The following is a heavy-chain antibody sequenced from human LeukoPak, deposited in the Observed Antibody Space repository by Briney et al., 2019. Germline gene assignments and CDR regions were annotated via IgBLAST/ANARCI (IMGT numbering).Heavy chain of an antibody. J-gene: IGHJ4*02. Sequence: GGSLRLSCAASGFTFSSYSMNWVRQAPGKGLEWVSSISSSSSYIYYADSVKGRFTISRDNSKNTLYLQMNSLRAEDTAVYYCASRPGTVTIDYWGQGTLVTVSS. V-gene: IGHV3-21*04. D-gene: IGHD4-17*01. CDR1: GFTFSSYS. CDR3: ASRPGTVTIDY. CDR2: ISSSSSYI.